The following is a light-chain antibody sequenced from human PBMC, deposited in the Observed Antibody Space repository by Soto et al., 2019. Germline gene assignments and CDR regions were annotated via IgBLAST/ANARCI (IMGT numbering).Light chain of an antibody. CDR2: DVS. V-gene: IGLV2-14*01. CDR1: SSDVGGYNY. Sequence: QSALTQPASVSGSPGQSITISCTGTSSDVGGYNYVSLYQQHPVKAPKLMIYDVSNRPSGVSNRFSGSKSGNTASLTISGLQAEDEADYYCSSYTSSSTLVFGGGTKLTVL. J-gene: IGLJ2*01. CDR3: SSYTSSSTLV.